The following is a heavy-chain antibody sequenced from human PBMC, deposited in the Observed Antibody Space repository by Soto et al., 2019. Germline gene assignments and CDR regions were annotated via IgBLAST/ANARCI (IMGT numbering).Heavy chain of an antibody. V-gene: IGHV3-21*01. D-gene: IGHD3-22*01. Sequence: EVQLVESGGGLVKPGGSLRLSCAASGFTFSTYSMNWVRQAPGKGLEWVSSISSSSSYIYYADSVKGRFTISRDNAKNSLCRQLNRLRAEDTVVYYCARYDSSGYYWPYYYYRMDVWGQGTTVTVSS. CDR2: ISSSSSYI. J-gene: IGHJ6*02. CDR3: ARYDSSGYYWPYYYYRMDV. CDR1: GFTFSTYS.